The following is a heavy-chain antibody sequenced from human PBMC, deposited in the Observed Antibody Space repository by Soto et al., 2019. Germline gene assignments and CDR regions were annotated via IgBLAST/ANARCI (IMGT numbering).Heavy chain of an antibody. CDR2: TYYRSKWYS. Sequence: SQTLSLTCDISGDSVSSNSAAWNWIRQTPSRGLEWLGRTYYRSKWYSNYAISVKSRVTVNPDTFKNQFSLQLNSVTPEDTAVYYCARGSWDDVSGHYYMDVWGKGTTVTFSS. CDR1: GDSVSSNSAA. J-gene: IGHJ6*03. CDR3: ARGSWDDVSGHYYMDV. D-gene: IGHD1-1*01. V-gene: IGHV6-1*01.